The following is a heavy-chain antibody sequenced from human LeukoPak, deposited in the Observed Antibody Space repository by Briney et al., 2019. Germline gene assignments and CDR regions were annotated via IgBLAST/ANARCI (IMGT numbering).Heavy chain of an antibody. CDR1: GGSISGYY. J-gene: IGHJ4*02. D-gene: IGHD2/OR15-2a*01. Sequence: SETLSLTCTVSGGSISGYYWSWIRQPAGKGLEWIGRIYTSGSTNYNPSLKSRVTMSVDTSKNQFSLKLSSVTAADTAVYYCARAIIGSNTGWYFDYWGQGTLATVSS. CDR2: IYTSGST. CDR3: ARAIIGSNTGWYFDY. V-gene: IGHV4-4*07.